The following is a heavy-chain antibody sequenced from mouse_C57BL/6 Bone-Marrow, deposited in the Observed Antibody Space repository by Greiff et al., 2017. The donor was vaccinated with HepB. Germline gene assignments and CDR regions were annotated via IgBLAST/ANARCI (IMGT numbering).Heavy chain of an antibody. Sequence: QVQLQQPGAELVKPGASVKLSCKASGYTFTSYWMHWVKQRPGRGLEWIGRIDPNSGSTKYNEKFKSKATLTVDKPSSTAYMQLSSLTSEDSAVYYCASSVVRYFDVWGTGTTVTVSS. D-gene: IGHD1-1*01. CDR1: GYTFTSYW. CDR2: IDPNSGST. J-gene: IGHJ1*03. CDR3: ASSVVRYFDV. V-gene: IGHV1-72*01.